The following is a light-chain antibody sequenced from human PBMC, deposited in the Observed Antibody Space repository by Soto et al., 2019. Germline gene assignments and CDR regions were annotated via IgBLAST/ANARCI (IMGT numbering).Light chain of an antibody. V-gene: IGLV2-14*01. CDR3: TSYTSSATLGV. CDR1: SSDVGGYIY. CDR2: EGS. Sequence: QSALTQPASVSGAPGQSITISCTGTSSDVGGYIYVSWYQQHPGKAPKLIIYEGSNRPSGVSDRFSGSKSGNTASLTISGLQAEDEADYYCTSYTSSATLGVFGGGTKVTVL. J-gene: IGLJ2*01.